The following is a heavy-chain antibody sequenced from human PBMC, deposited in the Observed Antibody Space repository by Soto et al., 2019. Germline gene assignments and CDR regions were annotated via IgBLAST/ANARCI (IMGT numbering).Heavy chain of an antibody. D-gene: IGHD6-13*01. V-gene: IGHV4-34*01. Sequence: PEETLSLTCAVYGGSFSGYYWSWIRQPPGKGLEWIGEINHSGSTNYNPSLKSRVTISVDTSKNQFSLKLSSVTAADTAVYYCARESELSSSPSPNWFDPWGQGTLVTVS. J-gene: IGHJ5*02. CDR3: ARESELSSSPSPNWFDP. CDR2: INHSGST. CDR1: GGSFSGYY.